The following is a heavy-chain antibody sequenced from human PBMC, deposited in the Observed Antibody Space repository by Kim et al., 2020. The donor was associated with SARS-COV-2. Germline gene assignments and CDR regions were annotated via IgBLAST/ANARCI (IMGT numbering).Heavy chain of an antibody. D-gene: IGHD3-22*01. Sequence: GSTYYNPSLKSRVTISVDTSKNQFSLKLSSVTAADTAVYYCAREGSSGYIWGQGTMVTVSS. CDR2: GST. V-gene: IGHV4-31*02. J-gene: IGHJ3*02. CDR3: AREGSSGYI.